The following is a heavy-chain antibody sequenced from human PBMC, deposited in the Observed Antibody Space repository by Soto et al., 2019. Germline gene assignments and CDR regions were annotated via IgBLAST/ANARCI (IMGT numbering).Heavy chain of an antibody. V-gene: IGHV1-3*01. J-gene: IGHJ4*02. D-gene: IGHD2-21*02. Sequence: GASVKVSCKASGYTFTSYAMHWVRQAPGQRLEWMGWINAGNGNTKYSQKFQGRVTITRDTSASTAYMELSGLRSEDTAVYYCARSIVVVTALDYWGQGTQVTVSS. CDR3: ARSIVVVTALDY. CDR1: GYTFTSYA. CDR2: INAGNGNT.